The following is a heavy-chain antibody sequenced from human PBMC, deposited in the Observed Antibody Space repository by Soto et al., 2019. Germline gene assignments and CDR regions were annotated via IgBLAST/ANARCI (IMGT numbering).Heavy chain of an antibody. Sequence: ENLSLTCNVSGGSINNYYWGWVRQPPVQVMEWSGYISYMGNTNQNPSLQSRVTMSVVTSKNQFSLKVNSVTAADTDIYYCERVIMSSYRGNYPPRYSFDYWGQRTLVTVSS. J-gene: IGHJ4*02. D-gene: IGHD1-26*01. CDR1: GGSINNYY. CDR3: ERVIMSSYRGNYPPRYSFDY. CDR2: ISYMGNT. V-gene: IGHV4-59*01.